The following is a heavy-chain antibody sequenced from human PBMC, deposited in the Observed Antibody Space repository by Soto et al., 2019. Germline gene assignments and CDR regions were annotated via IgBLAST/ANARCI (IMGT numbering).Heavy chain of an antibody. CDR2: IYYSGST. Sequence: SETLSLTCTASGCSISSGGYYWIWIRQHPGKGLEWIGYIYYSGSTYYNPSLKSRVTISVDTSKNQFSLKLSSVTAADTAVYYCARYPGSLAFDIWGQGTMVTVSS. J-gene: IGHJ3*02. CDR3: ARYPGSLAFDI. V-gene: IGHV4-31*03. D-gene: IGHD3-16*02. CDR1: GCSISSGGYY.